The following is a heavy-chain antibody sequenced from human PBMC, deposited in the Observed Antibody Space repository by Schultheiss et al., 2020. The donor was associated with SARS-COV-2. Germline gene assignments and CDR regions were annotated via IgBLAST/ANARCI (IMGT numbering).Heavy chain of an antibody. CDR1: GFTFSSYG. CDR3: ARAGIAAAASPYFDY. J-gene: IGHJ4*02. D-gene: IGHD6-13*01. CDR2: ISYDGSNK. Sequence: GESLKISCAASGFTFSSYGMHWVRQAPGKGLEWVAVISYDGSNKYYADSVKGRFTISRDNSKNTLYLQMNSLRAEDTAVYYCARAGIAAAASPYFDYWGQGTLVTVSS. V-gene: IGHV3-30*03.